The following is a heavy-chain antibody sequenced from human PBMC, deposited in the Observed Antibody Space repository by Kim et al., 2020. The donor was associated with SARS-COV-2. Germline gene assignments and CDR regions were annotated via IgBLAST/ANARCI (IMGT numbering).Heavy chain of an antibody. V-gene: IGHV4-59*13. CDR1: GGSISSYY. J-gene: IGHJ6*02. CDR2: IYYSGST. D-gene: IGHD6-19*01. CDR3: ARGLEEEWLVPGGYYYYYGMDV. Sequence: SETLSLTCTVSGGSISSYYWSWIRQPPGKGLEWIGYIYYSGSTNYNPSLKSRVTISVDTSKNQFSLKLSSVTAADTAVYYCARGLEEEWLVPGGYYYYYGMDVWGQGTTVTVSS.